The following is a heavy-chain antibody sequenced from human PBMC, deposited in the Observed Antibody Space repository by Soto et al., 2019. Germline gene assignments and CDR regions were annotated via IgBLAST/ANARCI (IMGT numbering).Heavy chain of an antibody. CDR2: IYPGDSDT. Sequence: EVQLVQSGAEVKKPGESLKISCQGSGYRFASYWIGWVRQMPGKGLEWMGVIYPGDSDTRYSPSFQGHVTISADKSINTAYLQWSSLKASDSAVYYCARQPVRTGATDMVDYWGQGTLVTVSS. D-gene: IGHD1-1*01. J-gene: IGHJ4*02. V-gene: IGHV5-51*01. CDR1: GYRFASYW. CDR3: ARQPVRTGATDMVDY.